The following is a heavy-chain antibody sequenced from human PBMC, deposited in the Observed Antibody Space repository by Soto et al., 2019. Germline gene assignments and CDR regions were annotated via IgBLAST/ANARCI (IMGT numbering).Heavy chain of an antibody. CDR3: ARYFRGSGRYFFDY. CDR2: INQDGGGT. D-gene: IGHD6-19*01. CDR1: GFTFITSF. V-gene: IGHV3-7*03. Sequence: GGSLRLSCVASGFTFITSFMGWVRQAPGKGLEWVANINQDGGGTYYVDSVEGRFTISRDNAKDSLYLQMNSLRGEDTAVYYCARYFRGSGRYFFDYWGQGTMVTVSS. J-gene: IGHJ4*02.